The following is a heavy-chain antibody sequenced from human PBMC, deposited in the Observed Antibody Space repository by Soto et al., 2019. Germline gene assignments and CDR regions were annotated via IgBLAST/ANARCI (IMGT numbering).Heavy chain of an antibody. CDR2: IYYSGST. V-gene: IGHV4-59*05. Sequence: QVQLVESGGGLVKPGGSLRLSCAASGFTFSDYYMSWIRQAPGKGLEWIGSIYYSGSTYYNPSLKSRVTISVDTSKNQFSLKLSSVTAADTAVYYCARHYYDSSMRYWGQGTLVTVSS. CDR3: ARHYYDSSMRY. J-gene: IGHJ4*02. CDR1: GFTFSDYY. D-gene: IGHD3-22*01.